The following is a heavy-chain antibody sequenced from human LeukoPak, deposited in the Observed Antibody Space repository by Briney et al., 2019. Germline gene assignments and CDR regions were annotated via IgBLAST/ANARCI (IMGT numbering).Heavy chain of an antibody. CDR3: AKDLCCSGGSCSNWFDP. J-gene: IGHJ5*02. D-gene: IGHD2-15*01. V-gene: IGHV3-43*02. CDR1: GFTFDDYA. Sequence: GGSLRLSCAASGFTFDDYAMHWVRQAPGKDLELVSLISGDGGSTYYADSVKGRFTISRDNSKNSLYLQMNSLRTEDTALYYRAKDLCCSGGSCSNWFDPWGQGTLVTVSS. CDR2: ISGDGGST.